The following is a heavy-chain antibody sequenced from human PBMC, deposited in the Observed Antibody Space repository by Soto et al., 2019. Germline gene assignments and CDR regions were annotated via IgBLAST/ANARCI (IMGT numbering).Heavy chain of an antibody. D-gene: IGHD1-7*01. CDR1: GFTISTHG. CDR3: AAATTWNFQFPY. Sequence: QAQLVESGGGGVQPGTSLRLSCAASGFTISTHGMHWVRQAPGKGLEWLANIWYDGSNKFYAESVKGRFSISKDNSKNTLYLQLSSLRAEDTAVYYCAAATTWNFQFPYWGQGTQVTVSS. V-gene: IGHV3-33*03. CDR2: IWYDGSNK. J-gene: IGHJ4*02.